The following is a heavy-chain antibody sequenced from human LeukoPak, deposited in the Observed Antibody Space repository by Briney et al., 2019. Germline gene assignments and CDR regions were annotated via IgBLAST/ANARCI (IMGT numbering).Heavy chain of an antibody. J-gene: IGHJ6*03. CDR3: ARSTTGTTASDLGYHMDV. Sequence: SETLSLTCTVSGGSISSGIYYWSWIRQPAGKGLEWIGRIYSSENTNYNPSLKSRVIISVDTSKNQFSLKLSSVTAADTAVYYCARSTTGTTASDLGYHMDVWGKGTTATVSS. D-gene: IGHD1-1*01. CDR1: GGSISSGIYY. CDR2: IYSSENT. V-gene: IGHV4-61*02.